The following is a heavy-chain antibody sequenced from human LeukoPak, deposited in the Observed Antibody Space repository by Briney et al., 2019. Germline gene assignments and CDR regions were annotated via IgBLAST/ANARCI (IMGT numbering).Heavy chain of an antibody. D-gene: IGHD1-26*01. CDR3: ARDATVGATKNWYFDL. CDR2: IYTSGST. V-gene: IGHV4-4*07. J-gene: IGHJ2*01. CDR1: GGSISSYY. Sequence: SETLSLTCTVSGGSISSYYWSWIRQPAGKGLEWIGRIYTSGSTNYNPSLKSRATMSVDTSKNQFSLKLSSVTAADTAVYYCARDATVGATKNWYFDLWGRGTLVTVSS.